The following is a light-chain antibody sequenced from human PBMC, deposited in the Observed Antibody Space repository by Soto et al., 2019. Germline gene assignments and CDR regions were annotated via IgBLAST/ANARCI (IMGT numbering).Light chain of an antibody. J-gene: IGLJ2*01. CDR2: GNS. Sequence: QSVLTQPPSVSGAPGQRVTICCTGSSSNIGAGYDVHWYQQLPGTAPKLLIYGNSNRPSGVPDRFSGSKSGTSASLAITGLQAEDEADYYCQSYDSSLTVFGEGTKLTVL. V-gene: IGLV1-40*01. CDR1: SSNIGAGYD. CDR3: QSYDSSLTV.